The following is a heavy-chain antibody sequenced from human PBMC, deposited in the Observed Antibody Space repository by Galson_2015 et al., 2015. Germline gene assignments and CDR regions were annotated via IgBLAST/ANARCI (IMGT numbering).Heavy chain of an antibody. J-gene: IGHJ6*02. CDR1: GFTFSSYA. CDR3: ARDWGGYSYDSYYYYGMDV. D-gene: IGHD5-18*01. Sequence: SLRLSCAASGFTFSSYAMHWVRQAPGKGLEWVAVISYDGSNKYYADSVKGRFTISRDNSKNTLYLQMNSLRAEDTAVYYCARDWGGYSYDSYYYYGMDVWGQGTTVTVSS. V-gene: IGHV3-30-3*01. CDR2: ISYDGSNK.